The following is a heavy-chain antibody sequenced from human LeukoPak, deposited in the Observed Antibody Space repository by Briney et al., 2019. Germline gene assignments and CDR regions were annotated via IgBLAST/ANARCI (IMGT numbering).Heavy chain of an antibody. CDR1: GFTFSSYA. CDR3: ALTVGYCSSTSCYFDY. J-gene: IGHJ4*02. V-gene: IGHV3-23*01. D-gene: IGHD2-2*01. Sequence: GGSLRLSCAASGFTFSSYAMSWVRQAPGKGLEWVSAISGSGGSTYYADSVKGRLTISRDNSKNTLYLQMNSLRAEDTAVYYCALTVGYCSSTSCYFDYWGQGTLVTVSS. CDR2: ISGSGGST.